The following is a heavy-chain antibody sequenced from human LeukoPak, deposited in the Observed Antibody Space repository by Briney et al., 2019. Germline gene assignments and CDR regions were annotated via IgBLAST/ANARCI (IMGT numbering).Heavy chain of an antibody. Sequence: SETLSLTCTVSGGSISSGSYYWSWIRQPAGKGLEWIGRIYTSGSTNYNPSLKSRVTISVDTSKNQFSLKLSSVTAADTAVYYCARDRSSTSSSWYLDYMDVWGKGTTVTVSS. CDR3: ARDRSSTSSSWYLDYMDV. D-gene: IGHD6-13*01. CDR1: GGSISSGSYY. V-gene: IGHV4-61*02. CDR2: IYTSGST. J-gene: IGHJ6*03.